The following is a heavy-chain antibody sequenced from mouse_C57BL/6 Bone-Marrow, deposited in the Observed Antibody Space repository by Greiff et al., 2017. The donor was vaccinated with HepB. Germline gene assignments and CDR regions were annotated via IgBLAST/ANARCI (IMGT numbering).Heavy chain of an antibody. D-gene: IGHD1-1*01. CDR3: ARGRYYYGSSYDWYFDV. Sequence: EVKLEESGGGLVKPGGSLKLSCAASGFTFSDYGMHWVRQAPEKGLEWVAYISSGSSTIYYADTVKGRFTISRDNAKNTLFLQMTSLRSEDTAMYYCARGRYYYGSSYDWYFDVWGTGTTVTVSS. CDR1: GFTFSDYG. J-gene: IGHJ1*03. CDR2: ISSGSSTI. V-gene: IGHV5-17*01.